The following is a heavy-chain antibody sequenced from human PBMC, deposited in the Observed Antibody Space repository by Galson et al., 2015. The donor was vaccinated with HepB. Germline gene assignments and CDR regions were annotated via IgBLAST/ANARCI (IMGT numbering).Heavy chain of an antibody. J-gene: IGHJ3*02. CDR3: ARVVVVTNHYDAFDI. CDR1: GFSVSSNY. Sequence: SLRLSCAASGFSVSSNYMSWVRQTPGKGLEWVSIIYSGGNAYYADSVKGRFTISRDNSKNTLYLEMNSLRAEDTAVYYCARVVVVTNHYDAFDIWGQGTMVTVSS. D-gene: IGHD2-21*02. V-gene: IGHV3-53*01. CDR2: IYSGGNA.